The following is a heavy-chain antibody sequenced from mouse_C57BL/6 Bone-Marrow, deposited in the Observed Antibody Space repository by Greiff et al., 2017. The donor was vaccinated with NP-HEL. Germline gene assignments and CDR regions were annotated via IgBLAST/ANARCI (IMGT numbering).Heavy chain of an antibody. CDR3: ARVYYDYFYAMDY. J-gene: IGHJ4*01. CDR2: ISGGGGNT. V-gene: IGHV5-9*01. CDR1: GFTFSSYT. Sequence: EVQLVESGGGLVKPGGSLKLSCAASGFTFSSYTMSWVRQTQEKRLEWVATISGGGGNTYYPDSVKGRFTISRDNAKNTLYLQMSSLRSEDTALYYCARVYYDYFYAMDYWGQGTSVTVSS. D-gene: IGHD2-4*01.